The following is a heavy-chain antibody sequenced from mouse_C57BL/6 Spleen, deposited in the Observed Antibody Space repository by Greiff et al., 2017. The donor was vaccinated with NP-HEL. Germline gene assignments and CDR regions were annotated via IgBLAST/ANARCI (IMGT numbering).Heavy chain of an antibody. CDR1: GYTFTSYW. CDR3: ARTTSPMDY. D-gene: IGHD2-12*01. Sequence: VQLQQPGAELVRPGSSVKLSCKASGYTFTSYWMDWVKQKPGQGLEWIGNIYPSDSETHYNQKFKDKATLTVDKSSSTAYMQLSSLTSEDSAVYYCARTTSPMDYWGQGTSVTVSS. J-gene: IGHJ4*01. CDR2: IYPSDSET. V-gene: IGHV1-61*01.